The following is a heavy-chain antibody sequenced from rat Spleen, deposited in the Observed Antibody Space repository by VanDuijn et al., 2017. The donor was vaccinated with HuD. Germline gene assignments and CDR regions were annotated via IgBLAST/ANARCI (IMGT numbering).Heavy chain of an antibody. CDR1: GFTFSDHG. CDR3: ARHWGY. J-gene: IGHJ2*01. V-gene: IGHV5-29*01. D-gene: IGHD4-6*01. CDR2: MSYGDSAGHSST. Sequence: EVQLVESGGGLVQPGRSLKLSRAPAGFTFSDHGVAWVRPAPTKGLEWVATMSYGDSAGHSSTYYRDSVKGRLTVSRDNAKSTLYLQMDSLRSEDTATYYCARHWGYWGQGVMVTVSS.